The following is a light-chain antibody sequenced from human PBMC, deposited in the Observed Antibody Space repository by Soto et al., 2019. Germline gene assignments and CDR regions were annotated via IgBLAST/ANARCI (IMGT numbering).Light chain of an antibody. J-gene: IGLJ2*01. CDR1: SSDVGGYNY. V-gene: IGLV2-14*01. Sequence: QSALTQRASVSGSPGQSITISCTGTSSDVGGYNYVSWYQQHPGKAPKLMIYDVSNRPSGVSNRFSGSKSGNTASLTISGLQAEDEADYYCSSYTSSSTRLVVFGGGTKVTVL. CDR2: DVS. CDR3: SSYTSSSTRLVV.